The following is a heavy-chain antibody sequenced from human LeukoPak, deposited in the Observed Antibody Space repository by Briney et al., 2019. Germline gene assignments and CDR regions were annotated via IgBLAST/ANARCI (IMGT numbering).Heavy chain of an antibody. D-gene: IGHD3-3*01. CDR2: IYYSGST. V-gene: IGHV4-59*12. J-gene: IGHJ6*03. CDR1: GGSISSYY. CDR3: ARSPRFLEWLSPSYYYYMDV. Sequence: SETLSLTCTVAGGSISSYYWSWIRQPPGKGLEWTGYIYYSGSTNYNPSLKSRVTISVDTSKNQFSLKLSSVTAADTAVYYCARSPRFLEWLSPSYYYYMDVWGKGTTVTVSS.